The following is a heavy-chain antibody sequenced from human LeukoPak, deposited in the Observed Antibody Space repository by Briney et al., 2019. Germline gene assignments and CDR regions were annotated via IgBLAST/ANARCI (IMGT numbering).Heavy chain of an antibody. J-gene: IGHJ3*02. V-gene: IGHV4-61*02. D-gene: IGHD1-1*01. CDR2: IYTSGST. CDR1: GGSITATGTYY. Sequence: SGPTLVNPSPTLSLTCTVSGGSITATGTYYWSWIRQPAGKGLEWIGRIYTSGSTYYNPSFKSRVTISVDTSKTRFSLNLSSVTAADTAVYYCAALDRTTDAFDIWGQGTMVTVSS. CDR3: AALDRTTDAFDI.